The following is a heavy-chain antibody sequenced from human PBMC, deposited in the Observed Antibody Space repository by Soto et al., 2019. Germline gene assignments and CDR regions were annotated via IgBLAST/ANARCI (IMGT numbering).Heavy chain of an antibody. CDR3: ARRDYYDSSGYSAPYYYGMDV. Sequence: SETLSLTCTVSGGSISRYYWSGIRQPAGKGLEWIGRIYTSGSTNYNPSLKSRVTMSVDTCKNQFSLKLSYVTAADTAVYYCARRDYYDSSGYSAPYYYGMDVRGKETTVTASS. CDR2: IYTSGST. V-gene: IGHV4-4*07. J-gene: IGHJ6*04. CDR1: GGSISRYY. D-gene: IGHD3-22*01.